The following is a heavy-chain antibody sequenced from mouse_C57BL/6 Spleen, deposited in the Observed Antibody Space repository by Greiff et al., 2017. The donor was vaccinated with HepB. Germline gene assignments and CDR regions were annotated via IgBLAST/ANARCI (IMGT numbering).Heavy chain of an antibody. CDR1: GYTFTSYW. J-gene: IGHJ2*01. CDR3: ARSDYYGSSYFDY. V-gene: IGHV1-50*01. Sequence: QVHVKQSGAELVKPGASVKLSCKASGYTFTSYWMQWVKQRPGQGLEWIGEIDPSDSYTNYNQKFKGKATLTVDTSSSTAYMQLSSLTSEDSAVYYCARSDYYGSSYFDYWGQGTTLTVSS. CDR2: IDPSDSYT. D-gene: IGHD1-1*01.